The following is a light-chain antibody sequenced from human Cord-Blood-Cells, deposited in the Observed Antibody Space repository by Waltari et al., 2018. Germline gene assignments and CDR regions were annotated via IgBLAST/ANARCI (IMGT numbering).Light chain of an antibody. CDR1: PSVLYSSNNKKY. J-gene: IGKJ3*01. CDR3: QQYYSTPFT. V-gene: IGKV4-1*01. CDR2: WAS. Sequence: DIVMTQSPDSLSGSLGERATINCKSSPSVLYSSNNKKYLAWYQQKPGQPPKLLIYWASTRESGVPDRFSGSGSGTDFTLTISSLQAEDVAVYYCQQYYSTPFTFGPGTKVDIK.